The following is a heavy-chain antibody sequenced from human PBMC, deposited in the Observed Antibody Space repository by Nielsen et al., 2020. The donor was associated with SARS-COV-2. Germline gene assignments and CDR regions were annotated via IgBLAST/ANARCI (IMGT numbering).Heavy chain of an antibody. CDR3: ARAPPLYSTGWHSYPYYFDY. V-gene: IGHV4-38-2*02. Sequence: SETLSLTCTVSGYSISSGYYWGWMRQSPGKGLEWIGGVYHSSSTYYNPSLKSRVTISVDTSKNQFSLKLTSVTAADTAVYHCARAPPLYSTGWHSYPYYFDYWGQGTLVTVSS. D-gene: IGHD6-19*01. CDR2: VYHSSST. CDR1: GYSISSGYY. J-gene: IGHJ4*02.